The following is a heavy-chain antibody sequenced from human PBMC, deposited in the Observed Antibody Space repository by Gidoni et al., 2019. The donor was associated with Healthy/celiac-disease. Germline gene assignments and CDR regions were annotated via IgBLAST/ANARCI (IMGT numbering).Heavy chain of an antibody. J-gene: IGHJ4*02. V-gene: IGHV4-34*01. Sequence: PGKGLEWIGEIKHSGSTNYNPSLKSRVTISVDTSKNQFSLKLSSVTAADTAVYYCARGRYDILTGYYYSRFFDYWGQGTLVTVSS. CDR2: IKHSGST. CDR3: ARGRYDILTGYYYSRFFDY. D-gene: IGHD3-9*01.